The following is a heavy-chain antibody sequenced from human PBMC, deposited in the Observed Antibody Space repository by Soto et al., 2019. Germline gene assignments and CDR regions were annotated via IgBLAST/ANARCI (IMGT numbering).Heavy chain of an antibody. D-gene: IGHD3-9*01. CDR2: MNPNSGNT. V-gene: IGHV1-8*01. CDR1: GCTFTSYD. J-gene: IGHJ6*02. CDR3: VISPPLRYFDWLSRDSYYYGMDV. Sequence: GASVKVSCKASGCTFTSYDINWVRQATGQGLEWMGWMNPNSGNTGFAQKFQGRVTMTRNTSISTAYMELSSLRSEDTAVYYCVISPPLRYFDWLSRDSYYYGMDVWGQGTTVTVSS.